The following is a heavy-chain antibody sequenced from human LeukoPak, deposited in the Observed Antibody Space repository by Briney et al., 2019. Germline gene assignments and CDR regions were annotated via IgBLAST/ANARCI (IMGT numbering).Heavy chain of an antibody. Sequence: ASVKVSCKASGYTFTGYYMHWVRQAPGQGLEWMGWINPNSGGTNYAQKFQGRVTMTRDTSTSTVYMELSSLRSEDTAVYYCARATYSSGWYVPPLDYWGQGTLVTVSS. J-gene: IGHJ4*02. V-gene: IGHV1-2*02. CDR3: ARATYSSGWYVPPLDY. D-gene: IGHD6-19*01. CDR2: INPNSGGT. CDR1: GYTFTGYY.